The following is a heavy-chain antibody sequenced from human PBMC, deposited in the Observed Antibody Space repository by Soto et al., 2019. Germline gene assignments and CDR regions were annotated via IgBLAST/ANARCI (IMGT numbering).Heavy chain of an antibody. CDR3: ARAIWRFGELLQSSGMDV. D-gene: IGHD3-10*01. Sequence: QVQLVQSGAEVKKPGSSVKVSCKASGGTFSSYAISWVRQAPGQGLEWMGGIIPIFGTANYAQKFQGRVTITADEYTSTAYMELSSLRSEDTAVYYCARAIWRFGELLQSSGMDVWGQGTTVTVSS. J-gene: IGHJ6*02. CDR2: IIPIFGTA. V-gene: IGHV1-69*01. CDR1: GGTFSSYA.